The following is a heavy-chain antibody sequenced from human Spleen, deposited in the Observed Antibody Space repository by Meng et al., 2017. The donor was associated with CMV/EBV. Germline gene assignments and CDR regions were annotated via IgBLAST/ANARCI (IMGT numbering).Heavy chain of an antibody. CDR3: VSGGAGLSKGLDY. CDR2: IGATAGGT. D-gene: IGHD6-19*01. J-gene: IGHJ4*02. V-gene: IGHV3-23*01. Sequence: GESLKISCAASGLTFSSYGMSWVRQAPGKGLEWVSAIGATAGGTYYADSVKGRFTISRDNPKNTLYLQMNSLRAEDTAVYYCVSGGAGLSKGLDYWGQGTLVTVSS. CDR1: GLTFSSYG.